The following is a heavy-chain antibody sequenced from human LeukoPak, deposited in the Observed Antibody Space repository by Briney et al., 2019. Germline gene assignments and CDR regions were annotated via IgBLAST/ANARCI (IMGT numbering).Heavy chain of an antibody. D-gene: IGHD3-10*01. CDR3: ARVYYYGSGSYFVDDY. J-gene: IGHJ4*02. CDR1: GGSFSGYY. CDR2: IYHSGST. Sequence: SETLSLTCAVYGGSFSGYYWSWIRQPPGKGLEWIGEIYHSGSTNYNPSLKSRVTISVDKSKNQFSLKLSSVTAADTAVYYCARVYYYGSGSYFVDDYWGQGTLVTVSS. V-gene: IGHV4-34*01.